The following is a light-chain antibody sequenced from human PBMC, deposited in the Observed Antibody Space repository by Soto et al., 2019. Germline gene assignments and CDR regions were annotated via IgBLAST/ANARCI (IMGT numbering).Light chain of an antibody. CDR2: RND. V-gene: IGLV1-44*01. CDR1: SSNIGSRT. J-gene: IGLJ3*02. Sequence: QSVLTQPPSASGTPGQRVTISCSGSSSNIGSRTVNWYQQLPGTAPKLLIYRNDQRPSGVPDRFSGSKSGASASLAISGLQAEDEVDYHRAPRDGSLTGGVGGGGTKLTVL. CDR3: APRDGSLTGGV.